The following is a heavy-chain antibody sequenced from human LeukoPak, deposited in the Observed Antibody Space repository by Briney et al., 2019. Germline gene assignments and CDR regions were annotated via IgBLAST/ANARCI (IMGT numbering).Heavy chain of an antibody. D-gene: IGHD6-19*01. Sequence: GGSLRLSCAASGFTFSSYAMSWVRQAPGKGLEWVSAISGSGGSTYYADSVKGRFTISRDNSKNTLYLQMNSLRAEDTAVYYCAKQYSSDRNGLAEYFQHWGQGTLLTVSS. CDR2: ISGSGGST. CDR1: GFTFSSYA. CDR3: AKQYSSDRNGLAEYFQH. J-gene: IGHJ1*01. V-gene: IGHV3-23*01.